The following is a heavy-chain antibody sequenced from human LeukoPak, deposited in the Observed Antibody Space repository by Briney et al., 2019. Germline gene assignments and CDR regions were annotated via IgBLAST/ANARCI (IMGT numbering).Heavy chain of an antibody. V-gene: IGHV4-38-2*02. Sequence: PSETLSLTCTVSGYSISSGYYWGWIRQPPGKGLEWIGSIYHSGSTYYNPSLKSRVTISVDTSKNQFSLKLSSVTAADTAVYYCARDRGYSYGSNWFDPWGQGTLVTVSS. CDR2: IYHSGST. CDR3: ARDRGYSYGSNWFDP. CDR1: GYSISSGYY. D-gene: IGHD5-18*01. J-gene: IGHJ5*02.